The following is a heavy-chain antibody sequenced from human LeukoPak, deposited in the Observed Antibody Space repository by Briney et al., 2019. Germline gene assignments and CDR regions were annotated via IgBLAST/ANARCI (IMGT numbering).Heavy chain of an antibody. J-gene: IGHJ6*03. Sequence: GGSLRLSCAASGFTFSSYAMSWVRQAPGKGLEWVSAISGSGGSTYYADSVKGRFTISRDNSKNTLYLQMNSPRAEDTAVYYCAKDPGATYYYYYYMDVWGKGTTVTVSS. D-gene: IGHD7-27*01. CDR2: ISGSGGST. V-gene: IGHV3-23*01. CDR1: GFTFSSYA. CDR3: AKDPGATYYYYYYMDV.